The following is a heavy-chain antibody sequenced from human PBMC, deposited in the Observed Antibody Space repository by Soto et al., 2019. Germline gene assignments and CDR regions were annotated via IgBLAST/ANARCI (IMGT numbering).Heavy chain of an antibody. J-gene: IGHJ6*02. D-gene: IGHD4-4*01. CDR2: INLSGST. Sequence: SETLSLTCAVYGGSFSGYYWSWIRQPPGKGLEWIGEINLSGSTNYNPSLKSRVTISVDTSKNQFSLKLSSVTAADTAVYYCARGYLTTVTTYYYYGMDVWGQGTTVTVSS. CDR1: GGSFSGYY. CDR3: ARGYLTTVTTYYYYGMDV. V-gene: IGHV4-34*01.